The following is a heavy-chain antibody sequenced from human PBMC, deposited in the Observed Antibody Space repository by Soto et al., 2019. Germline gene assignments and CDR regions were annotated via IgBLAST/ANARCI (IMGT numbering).Heavy chain of an antibody. J-gene: IGHJ6*02. CDR1: GFTFSMYS. CDR2: IPQDGVDG. CDR3: ARDHLILPAHDFFYGSDV. Sequence: PGGSLRLSCEVSGFTFSMYSMSWVRQSPGKGLEWVAKIPQDGVDGHYADSVKGRFTISRDNGKNSLYLQLNNLRVEDTAVYYCARDHLILPAHDFFYGSDVWGRGATVTVSS. V-gene: IGHV3-7*03. D-gene: IGHD2-21*02.